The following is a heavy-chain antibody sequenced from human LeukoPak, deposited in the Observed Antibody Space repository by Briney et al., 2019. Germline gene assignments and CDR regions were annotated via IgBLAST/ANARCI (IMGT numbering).Heavy chain of an antibody. V-gene: IGHV4-39*01. CDR3: ARFSGYRRQYFQH. J-gene: IGHJ1*01. CDR1: GGSISSSSYY. Sequence: SETLSLTCTVSGGSISSSSYYWGWIRQPPGKGPEWIGSIYYSGSTYYNPSLKSRVTISVDTSKNQFSLKLSSVTAADTAVYNCARFSGYRRQYFQHWGQGTLVTVSS. CDR2: IYYSGST. D-gene: IGHD3-22*01.